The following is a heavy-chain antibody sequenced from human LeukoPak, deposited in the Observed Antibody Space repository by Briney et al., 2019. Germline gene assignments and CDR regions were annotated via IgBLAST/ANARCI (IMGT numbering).Heavy chain of an antibody. CDR2: IYYSGST. CDR3: ARVLIRRGYSYGWSFDY. J-gene: IGHJ4*02. V-gene: IGHV4-59*01. Sequence: SVTLSLTCTVSGGSISSYYWSWIRQPPGKGLEWIGYIYYSGSTNYNPSLKSRVTISVDTSKNQFSLKLSSVTAADTAVYYCARVLIRRGYSYGWSFDYWGQGTLVTVSS. CDR1: GGSISSYY. D-gene: IGHD5-18*01.